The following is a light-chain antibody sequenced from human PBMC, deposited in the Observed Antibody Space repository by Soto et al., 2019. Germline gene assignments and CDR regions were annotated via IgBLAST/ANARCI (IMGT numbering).Light chain of an antibody. CDR3: QQYNSYSQT. CDR1: QSISSW. V-gene: IGKV1-5*03. CDR2: KAS. Sequence: DIQMTQSPSTLSASVGDRVTINCRASQSISSWLAWYQQKPGKAPKPLIYKASTLESGVPSRFSGSGSGTEFTLTISSLQPDDFATYYCQQYNSYSQTFGQGNKVEIK. J-gene: IGKJ1*01.